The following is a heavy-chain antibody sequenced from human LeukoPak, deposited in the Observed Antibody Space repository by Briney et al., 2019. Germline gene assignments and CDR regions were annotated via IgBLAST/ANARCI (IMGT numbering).Heavy chain of an antibody. J-gene: IGHJ6*02. CDR2: IYSGGST. Sequence: PGGSLRLSCAASGFTVSSNYMSWVRQAPGKGLERVSVIYSGGSTYYADSVKGRFTISRDNSKNTLYLQMNSLRAEDTAVYYCARDLSTRYGMDVWGQGTTVTVSS. D-gene: IGHD2-2*01. CDR3: ARDLSTRYGMDV. V-gene: IGHV3-53*01. CDR1: GFTVSSNY.